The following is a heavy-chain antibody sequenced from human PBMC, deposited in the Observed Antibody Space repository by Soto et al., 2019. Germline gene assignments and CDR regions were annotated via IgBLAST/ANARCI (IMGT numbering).Heavy chain of an antibody. J-gene: IGHJ4*02. V-gene: IGHV3-23*01. D-gene: IGHD1-7*01. CDR1: GFTFSNSG. Sequence: GGSLRLSCAASGFTFSNSGMSWVRQAPGKGLDLVPAISGTGVTTYYAVSVKGRFTISRDNSKDTLYLQMSSLRAEDTAIYYCAKPAPLGAGTTRYFDYWGQGALVTVSS. CDR3: AKPAPLGAGTTRYFDY. CDR2: ISGTGVTT.